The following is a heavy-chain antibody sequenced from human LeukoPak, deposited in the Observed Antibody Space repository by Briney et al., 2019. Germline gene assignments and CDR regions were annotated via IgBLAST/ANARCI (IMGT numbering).Heavy chain of an antibody. Sequence: SETLSLTCTVSVGSISSYYWSWIRQPPGKGLEGIGYIFYSGSTNYNPSLKSRVSISVDTSKNQFSLKLSSVTAAYTAVYYCARDRGYFDYWGQGTLVTVSS. V-gene: IGHV4-59*01. CDR1: VGSISSYY. CDR3: ARDRGYFDY. D-gene: IGHD3-10*01. CDR2: IFYSGST. J-gene: IGHJ4*02.